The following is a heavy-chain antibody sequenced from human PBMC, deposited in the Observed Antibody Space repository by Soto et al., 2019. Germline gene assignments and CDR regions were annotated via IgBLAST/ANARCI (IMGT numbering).Heavy chain of an antibody. J-gene: IGHJ3*02. CDR1: GDSVSSNSAA. D-gene: IGHD6-19*01. Sequence: SQTLSLTCVISGDSVSSNSAAWNWIRQSPSRGLEWLGRTYYRSKWYNDYAVSVKSRITINPDTSKNQFSLQLNSVTPEDTAVYYCARALGDLIGGWYFGDAFDIWGQETMVTVSS. CDR2: TYYRSKWYN. V-gene: IGHV6-1*01. CDR3: ARALGDLIGGWYFGDAFDI.